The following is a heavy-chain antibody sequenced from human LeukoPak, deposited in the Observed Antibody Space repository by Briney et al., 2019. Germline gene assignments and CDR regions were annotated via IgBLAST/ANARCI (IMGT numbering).Heavy chain of an antibody. CDR1: GGSISSYY. CDR3: ARGRYYDSSGYYGNYFDY. CDR2: IYTSGST. D-gene: IGHD3-22*01. J-gene: IGHJ4*02. Sequence: SETLSLTCTVSGGSISSYYWSWIRQPAGKGLEWIGRIYTSGSTNYNPSLKSRVTMSVYTSKNQFSLKLSSVTAADTAVYYCARGRYYDSSGYYGNYFDYWGQGTLVAVSS. V-gene: IGHV4-4*07.